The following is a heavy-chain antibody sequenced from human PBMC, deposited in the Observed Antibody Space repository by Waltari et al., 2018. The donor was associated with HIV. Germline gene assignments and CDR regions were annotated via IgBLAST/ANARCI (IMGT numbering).Heavy chain of an antibody. CDR3: AHRLATADDLFYFHY. CDR2: IYWDDAK. Sequence: QITLKESGPTLIHPTGTLTLTCTFSAFSLKTSGVGVAWIRQPPGGALEWLALIYWDDAKRYSASRNVRGTVAKGTSDNEGVFTMNNVDPADTATYFCAHRLATADDLFYFHYWGQGISVTVSS. D-gene: IGHD3-3*01. CDR1: AFSLKTSGVG. J-gene: IGHJ4*02. V-gene: IGHV2-5*02.